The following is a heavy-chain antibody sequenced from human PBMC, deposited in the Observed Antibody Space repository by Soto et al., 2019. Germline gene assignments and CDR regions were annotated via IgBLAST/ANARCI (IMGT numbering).Heavy chain of an antibody. CDR2: IIPIFGTA. J-gene: IGHJ5*01. D-gene: IGHD7-27*01. CDR1: VGTFSSYA. V-gene: IGHV1-69*06. Sequence: VQLVHSGAEVKQPGSSVEVSGKASVGTFSSYAISWVRQAPGQGLEWMGGIIPIFGTANYAPKFEGRVTITADKTTSKAYMELSSLRSEATAVYYFARNVEAPGLFDSLGQGNTVTVSS. CDR3: ARNVEAPGLFDS.